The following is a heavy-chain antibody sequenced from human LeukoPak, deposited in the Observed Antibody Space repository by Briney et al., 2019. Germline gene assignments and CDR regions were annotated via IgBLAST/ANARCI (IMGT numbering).Heavy chain of an antibody. CDR3: AKDRFRLDLTSFDY. V-gene: IGHV3-23*01. CDR1: GFTFSSYG. Sequence: GGSLRLSCAASGFTFSSYGMSWVRQAPGKGLEFVAAINGGATYTYYADSVKGRFTISRDNSKNRLYMQMNSLRAEDTAIYFCAKDRFRLDLTSFDYWGQGTLVTVSS. CDR2: INGGATYT. D-gene: IGHD1-1*01. J-gene: IGHJ4*02.